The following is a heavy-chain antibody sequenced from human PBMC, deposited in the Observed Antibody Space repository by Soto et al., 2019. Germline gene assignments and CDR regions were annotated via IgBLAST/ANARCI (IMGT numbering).Heavy chain of an antibody. CDR3: ARATYTSGGSPTFAMDV. J-gene: IGHJ6*02. D-gene: IGHD3-10*01. CDR1: GYTFTSYA. CDR2: INAGNGNT. Sequence: GASVKVSCKASGYTFTSYAMHWVRQAPGQRLEWMGWINAGNGNTKYSQKFQDRVTLTRDASASTTYMELSSLRSEDTAIFYCARATYTSGGSPTFAMDVWGQGTTVTVSS. V-gene: IGHV1-3*01.